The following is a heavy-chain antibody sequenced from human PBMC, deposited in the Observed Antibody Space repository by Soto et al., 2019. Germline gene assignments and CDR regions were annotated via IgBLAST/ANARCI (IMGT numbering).Heavy chain of an antibody. CDR2: ISSSSYI. CDR3: ATLRGFDSSGNYYDDFSY. J-gene: IGHJ4*02. D-gene: IGHD3-22*01. Sequence: PGGSLRLSCAASGFTFSSYSMNWVRQAPGKGLEWVSSISSSSYIYYADSVKGRFTISRDNAKNSRYLQMNSLRAEDTAVYYCATLRGFDSSGNYYDDFSYWGQGTPVTVSS. V-gene: IGHV3-21*01. CDR1: GFTFSSYS.